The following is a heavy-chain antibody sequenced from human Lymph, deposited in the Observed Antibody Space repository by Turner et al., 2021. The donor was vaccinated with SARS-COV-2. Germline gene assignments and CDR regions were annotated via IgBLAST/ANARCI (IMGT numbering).Heavy chain of an antibody. J-gene: IGHJ3*02. D-gene: IGHD3-10*01. V-gene: IGHV3-23*01. CDR3: AKGVRGVIIPEAFDI. CDR1: GFTFSSYA. Sequence: VQLLESGGGLVQPGGSLRLSCAAAGFTFSSYAMSWVRQAPGKGMEWVSSISVSGGSTYYADSVKGRFTISRDNSKNTLYLQMNSLRAEDTAVYYGAKGVRGVIIPEAFDIWGQGTMVTISS. CDR2: ISVSGGST.